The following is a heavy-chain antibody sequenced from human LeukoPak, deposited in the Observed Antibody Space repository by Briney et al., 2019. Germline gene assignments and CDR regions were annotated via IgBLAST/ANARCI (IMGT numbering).Heavy chain of an antibody. V-gene: IGHV3-74*01. CDR1: GFTFSSYW. CDR2: TNEHGTII. D-gene: IGHD3-10*01. CDR3: VVDLSGSADY. J-gene: IGHJ4*02. Sequence: PGGSLRLSCAASGFTFSSYWMHWVRRAPGEGLVWVSRTNEHGTIINYADSVKGRFTISRDNAKNTLYLQMNSLRTEDSALYYCVVDLSGSADYWGQGTLVTVSS.